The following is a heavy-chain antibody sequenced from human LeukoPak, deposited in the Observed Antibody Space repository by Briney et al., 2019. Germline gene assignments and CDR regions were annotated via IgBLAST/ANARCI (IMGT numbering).Heavy chain of an antibody. CDR1: GFTFSTYS. V-gene: IGHV3-48*01. J-gene: IGHJ6*03. CDR3: ARDWGWDSDYYYYMDV. CDR2: ISGSSSTI. Sequence: GGSLRLSCAASGFTFSTYSMSWVRQAPGKGLEWVSYISGSSSTIYCADSVKGRFTISRDNAKNSLYLQMNSLRAEDTAVYYCARDWGWDSDYYYYMDVWGKGTTVTVSS. D-gene: IGHD3-16*01.